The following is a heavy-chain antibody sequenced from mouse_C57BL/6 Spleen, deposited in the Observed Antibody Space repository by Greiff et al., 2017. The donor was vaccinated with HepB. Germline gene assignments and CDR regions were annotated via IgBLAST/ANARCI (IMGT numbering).Heavy chain of an antibody. J-gene: IGHJ3*01. Sequence: DVQLQESGPGLVKPSQSLSLTCSVTGYSITSGYYWNWIRQFPGNKLEWMGYISYDGSNNYNPSLKNRISITRDTSKNQFFLKLNSVTTEDTATYYCARDWDYWFAYWGQGTLVTVSA. D-gene: IGHD2-4*01. CDR1: GYSITSGYY. V-gene: IGHV3-6*01. CDR2: ISYDGSN. CDR3: ARDWDYWFAY.